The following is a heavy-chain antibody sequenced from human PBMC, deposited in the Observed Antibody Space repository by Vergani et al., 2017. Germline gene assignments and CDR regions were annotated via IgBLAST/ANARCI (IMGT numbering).Heavy chain of an antibody. CDR3: AREPGSGSYYSYGMDV. CDR2: IWYDGSNK. Sequence: QVQLVESGGGVVQPGRSLRLSCAASGFTFSSYGMHWVRQAPGKGLEWVAVIWYDGSNKYYADSVKDRFTISRDNSKNTLYLQMNSLRAEDTAVYYCAREPGSGSYYSYGMDVWGQGTTVTVSS. V-gene: IGHV3-33*01. D-gene: IGHD3-10*01. CDR1: GFTFSSYG. J-gene: IGHJ6*02.